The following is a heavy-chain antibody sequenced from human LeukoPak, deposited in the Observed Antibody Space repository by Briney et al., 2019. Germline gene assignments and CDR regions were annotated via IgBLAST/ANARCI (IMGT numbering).Heavy chain of an antibody. D-gene: IGHD5-12*01. CDR1: GYTFTSYG. V-gene: IGHV1-18*01. Sequence: ASVKVSCKASGYTFTSYGISWGRQAPGQGLEWMGWISAYNGNTNYAQKLQGRVTMTTDTSTSTAYMELRSLRSDDTAVYYCARLSGGYSGYEHDFDYWGQGTLVTVSP. CDR3: ARLSGGYSGYEHDFDY. CDR2: ISAYNGNT. J-gene: IGHJ4*02.